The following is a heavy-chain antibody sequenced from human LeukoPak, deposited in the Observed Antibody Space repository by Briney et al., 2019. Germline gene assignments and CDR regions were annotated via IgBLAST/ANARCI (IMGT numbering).Heavy chain of an antibody. V-gene: IGHV4-59*01. CDR2: VDYSENT. D-gene: IGHD1-26*01. Sequence: KPSETLSLTCAVSGGSMRSYFWSWIRQPPGKGLEWIAYVDYSENTKYNPSLETRVTISVDTSKNQFSLKLSSVTAADTAVYYCARWGHYYFGVDVWGQGTTVTVSS. CDR1: GGSMRSYF. CDR3: ARWGHYYFGVDV. J-gene: IGHJ6*02.